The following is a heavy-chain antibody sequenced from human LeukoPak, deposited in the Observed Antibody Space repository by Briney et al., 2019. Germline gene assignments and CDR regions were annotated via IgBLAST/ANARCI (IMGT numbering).Heavy chain of an antibody. CDR1: GGSISTYY. Sequence: SETLSLTCTVSGGSISTYYWNWIRQPPGKGLEWIGYIYHSGSTNYNPSLQSRVTISVDTSKNQFSLNLNSVTAADTAVYYCARDVSVLGGWPNNNWFDPWGQGTLVTVSS. CDR2: IYHSGST. J-gene: IGHJ5*02. CDR3: ARDVSVLGGWPNNNWFDP. V-gene: IGHV4-59*01. D-gene: IGHD2-15*01.